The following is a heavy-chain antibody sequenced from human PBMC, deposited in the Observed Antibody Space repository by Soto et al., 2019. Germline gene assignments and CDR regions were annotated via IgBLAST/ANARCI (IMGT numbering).Heavy chain of an antibody. J-gene: IGHJ4*02. CDR3: ARPSGRFLYYFDY. D-gene: IGHD1-26*01. V-gene: IGHV4-39*01. Sequence: SETLSLTCTVSGGSISSSSYYRGWIRQPPGKGLEWIGSIYYSGGTYYNPSLKSRVTISVDTSKNQFSLKLSSVTAADTAVYYCARPSGRFLYYFDYWGQGTLVTVPQ. CDR1: GGSISSSSYY. CDR2: IYYSGGT.